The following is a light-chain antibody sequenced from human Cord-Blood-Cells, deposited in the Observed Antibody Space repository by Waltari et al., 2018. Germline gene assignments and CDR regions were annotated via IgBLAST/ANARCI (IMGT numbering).Light chain of an antibody. V-gene: IGLV3-21*04. CDR2: YDS. CDR1: NIGSKR. CDR3: QVWDSSSDNYV. J-gene: IGLJ1*01. Sequence: SYVLTQPPSVSVAPGKTARITCGGNNIGSKRVNWYQQKPGQAPVLVIYYDSDRPSGIPERFSGSNSGNTATLTISRVEAGDEADYYCQVWDSSSDNYVFGTGTKVTVL.